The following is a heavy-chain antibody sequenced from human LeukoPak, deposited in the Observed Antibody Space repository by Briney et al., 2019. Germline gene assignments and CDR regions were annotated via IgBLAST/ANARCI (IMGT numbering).Heavy chain of an antibody. V-gene: IGHV1-69*13. Sequence: SVKVSCKASGGTVSNYAFSWVRQAPGQGLDWMGGIIPFFATTNFAQRFRGRLTITADDSTSTAYMELSSLRSEDTAVYYCARGLARAGPPYYYMDVWGKGTTVTVSS. J-gene: IGHJ6*03. CDR1: GGTVSNYA. CDR3: ARGLARAGPPYYYMDV. D-gene: IGHD6-19*01. CDR2: IIPFFATT.